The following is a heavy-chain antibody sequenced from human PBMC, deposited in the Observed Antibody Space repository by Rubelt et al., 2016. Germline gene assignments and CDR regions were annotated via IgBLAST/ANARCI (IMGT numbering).Heavy chain of an antibody. CDR2: IYSGGST. J-gene: IGHJ4*02. Sequence: GLEWVSVIYSGGSTYYADSVKGRFTISRHNSKNTLYLQMNSLRAEDTAVYYCARVTSLDYYGSGSYYNPFDYWGQGTLVTVPS. D-gene: IGHD3-10*01. V-gene: IGHV3-53*04. CDR3: ARVTSLDYYGSGSYYNPFDY.